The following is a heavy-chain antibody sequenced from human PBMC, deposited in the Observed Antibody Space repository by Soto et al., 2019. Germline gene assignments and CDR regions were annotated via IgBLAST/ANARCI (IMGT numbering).Heavy chain of an antibody. Sequence: GGSLRLSCAASGFTFSSYWMHWVRQAPGKGLVWVSRIDSDGSSTIYADSVKGRFTISRDNAKNTLYLQMNSLRAEDTAVYYCARGHCSGGRCHWEKDPDYWGQGTLVTVS. J-gene: IGHJ4*02. D-gene: IGHD2-15*01. CDR1: GFTFSSYW. CDR3: ARGHCSGGRCHWEKDPDY. CDR2: IDSDGSST. V-gene: IGHV3-74*01.